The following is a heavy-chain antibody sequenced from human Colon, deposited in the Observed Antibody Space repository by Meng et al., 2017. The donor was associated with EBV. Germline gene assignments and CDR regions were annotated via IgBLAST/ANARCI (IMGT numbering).Heavy chain of an antibody. V-gene: IGHV4-34*01. J-gene: IGHJ4*02. D-gene: IGHD3-22*01. CDR1: GGPISGFY. CDR3: ARSRWLLLQL. CDR2: NDDSGNI. Sequence: QVQLQERVKGLLQPSETRSFTWTVNGGPISGFYWTWIRQSPGKGLEWSGENDDSGNIIYNPSLKSRVTISGDTSKNQFSLNVSSVTAADTAVYYCARSRWLLLQLWGQGTLVTVSS.